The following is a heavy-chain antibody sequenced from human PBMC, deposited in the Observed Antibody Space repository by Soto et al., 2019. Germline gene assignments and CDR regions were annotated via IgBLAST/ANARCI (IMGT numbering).Heavy chain of an antibody. Sequence: SETLSLTFTVSGGSVSSCCYFWSWIRQPPGKGLEWIGYISYSGSTKYNPSLESRVTISVDTSNKNFSLKLASVTAADTAVYYCARAPYSSGWHDSWGQGTLVTVSS. CDR2: ISYSGST. J-gene: IGHJ4*02. CDR1: GGSVSSCCYF. V-gene: IGHV4-61*03. CDR3: ARAPYSSGWHDS. D-gene: IGHD6-19*01.